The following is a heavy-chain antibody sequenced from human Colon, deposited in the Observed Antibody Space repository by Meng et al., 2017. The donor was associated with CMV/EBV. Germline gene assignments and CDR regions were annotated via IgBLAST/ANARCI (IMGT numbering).Heavy chain of an antibody. CDR1: GGSTSSYY. CDR3: ARDTSRYCDSASCYRGFDY. J-gene: IGHJ4*02. V-gene: IGHV4-59*13. Sequence: GSLRLSCTVSGGSTSSYYWSWIRQPPRRGLEWIGYISYSGSTNYNPSLESRVTISIDTSKNQFSLQLTSVTTADTAVYYCARDTSRYCDSASCYRGFDYWGQGTLVTVSS. D-gene: IGHD2-2*02. CDR2: ISYSGST.